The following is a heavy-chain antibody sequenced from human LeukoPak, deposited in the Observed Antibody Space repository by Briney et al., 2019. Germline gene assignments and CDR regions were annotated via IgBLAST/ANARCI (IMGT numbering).Heavy chain of an antibody. CDR3: ARVGAYYYDSSGYRDAFDI. Sequence: SETLSLTCTVSGGSTSIYYWSWIREPPGKGLEWIGYIYYSGSTNYNPSLKSRVTISVDTSKNQFSLKLSSVTAADTAVYYCARVGAYYYDSSGYRDAFDIWGQGTMVTVSS. J-gene: IGHJ3*02. D-gene: IGHD3-22*01. V-gene: IGHV4-59*01. CDR2: IYYSGST. CDR1: GGSTSIYY.